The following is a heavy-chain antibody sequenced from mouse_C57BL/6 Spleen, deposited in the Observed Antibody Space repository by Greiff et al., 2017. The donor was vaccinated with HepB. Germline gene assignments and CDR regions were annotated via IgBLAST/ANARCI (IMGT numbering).Heavy chain of an antibody. CDR3: AREGYDYDGAWFAY. V-gene: IGHV1-55*01. J-gene: IGHJ3*01. CDR2: IYPGSGST. Sequence: QVQLQQPGAELVKPGASVKMSCKASGYTFTSYWITWVKLRPGQGLEWIGDIYPGSGSTNYNEKFKSKATLTVDTSSSTAYMQLSSLTSEDSAVYYCAREGYDYDGAWFAYWGQVTLVTVSA. CDR1: GYTFTSYW. D-gene: IGHD2-4*01.